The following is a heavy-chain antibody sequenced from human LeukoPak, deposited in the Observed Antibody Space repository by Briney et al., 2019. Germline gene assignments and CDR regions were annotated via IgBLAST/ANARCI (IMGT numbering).Heavy chain of an antibody. CDR3: AKPDDSSGYSAAFDY. V-gene: IGHV3-23*01. CDR2: ISGSGTNT. CDR1: GFTFSRNA. Sequence: GGSLRLSCAASGFTFSRNAMSWVRRSPGKGLDWVSAISGSGTNTYYGDSVKGRFTISRDNSKNTLHLQMNSLRAEDTAVYYCAKPDDSSGYSAAFDYWGQGTLVTVSS. J-gene: IGHJ4*02. D-gene: IGHD3-22*01.